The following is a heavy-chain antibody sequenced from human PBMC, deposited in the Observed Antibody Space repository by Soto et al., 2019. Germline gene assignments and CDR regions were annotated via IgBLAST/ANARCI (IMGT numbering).Heavy chain of an antibody. V-gene: IGHV3-48*02. Sequence: PGGSLRLSCAASGFTFSSYSMNWVRQAPGKGLEWVSYISSSSSTIYYADSVKCRFTISRDNAKNSLYLQMNSLRDEDTAVYYCARDAPPLAYYYDPNWFDRWGQGTLVTDSS. CDR2: ISSSSSTI. J-gene: IGHJ5*02. CDR3: ARDAPPLAYYYDPNWFDR. CDR1: GFTFSSYS. D-gene: IGHD3-22*01.